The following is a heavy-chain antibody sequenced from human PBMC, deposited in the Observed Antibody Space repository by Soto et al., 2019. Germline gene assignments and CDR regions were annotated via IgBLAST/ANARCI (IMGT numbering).Heavy chain of an antibody. V-gene: IGHV4-31*03. CDR2: IYYSGST. D-gene: IGHD6-13*01. CDR3: ARDQESIAAAGRDYYYYGMDV. CDR1: GGSISSGGYY. J-gene: IGHJ6*02. Sequence: SETLSLTCTVSGGSISSGGYYWSWIRQHPGKGLEWIGYIYYSGSTYYNPSLKSRVTISVDTSKNQFSLKLSSVTAADTAVYYCARDQESIAAAGRDYYYYGMDVWGQGTTVTVSS.